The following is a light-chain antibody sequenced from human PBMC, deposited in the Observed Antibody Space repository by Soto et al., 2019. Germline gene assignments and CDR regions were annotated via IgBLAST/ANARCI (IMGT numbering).Light chain of an antibody. CDR1: QSISSY. Sequence: DIQMTQSPSSLSASVGDRVTITCRASQSISSYLNWYQQKPGKAPKLLIYAASRLQSGVPSRFSGSGSGTDFTPTISSLQPEDFATYYCQQSYITPWTFGQGTKVEIK. V-gene: IGKV1-39*01. CDR3: QQSYITPWT. CDR2: AAS. J-gene: IGKJ1*01.